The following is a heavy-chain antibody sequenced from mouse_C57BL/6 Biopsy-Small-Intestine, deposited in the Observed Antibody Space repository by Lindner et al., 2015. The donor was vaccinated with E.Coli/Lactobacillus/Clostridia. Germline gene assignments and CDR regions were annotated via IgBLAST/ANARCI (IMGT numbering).Heavy chain of an antibody. Sequence: VQLQESGAELARPGASVKMSCKASGYTFTSYTMHWVKHRPGQGLEWIGYINPSSGYTKYNQKFKDKATLTADKSSSTAYMQLSSLTSEDSAVYYCARSSYYDYDVGAMDYWGQGTSVTVSS. D-gene: IGHD2-4*01. CDR3: ARSSYYDYDVGAMDY. J-gene: IGHJ4*01. CDR1: GYTFTSYT. V-gene: IGHV1-4*01. CDR2: INPSSGYT.